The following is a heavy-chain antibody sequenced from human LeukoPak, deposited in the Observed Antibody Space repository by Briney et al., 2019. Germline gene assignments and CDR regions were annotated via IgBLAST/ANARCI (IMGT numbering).Heavy chain of an antibody. D-gene: IGHD6-6*01. J-gene: IGHJ4*02. CDR1: GFTVSNNY. V-gene: IGHV3-66*01. Sequence: GGSLRLSCAASGFTVSNNYMGWVRQSPGNGLEWVSLIYSGGGTYYADAVKGRFTISRDGSKNMLYLQMDSLRAEDTAIYYCARDPPAVAANTYGWGQGTLVTVSS. CDR3: ARDPPAVAANTYG. CDR2: IYSGGGT.